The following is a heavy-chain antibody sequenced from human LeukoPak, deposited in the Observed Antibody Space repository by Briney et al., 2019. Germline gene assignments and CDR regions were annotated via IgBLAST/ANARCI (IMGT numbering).Heavy chain of an antibody. CDR3: AAVAGTFLFDY. CDR1: GFTFSSHS. D-gene: IGHD6-19*01. J-gene: IGHJ4*02. V-gene: IGHV3-21*01. Sequence: PGGSLRLSCAASGFTFSSHSMNWVRQAPGKGLEWVSSISSSSSYIYYADSVKGRFTISRDNAKNSLYLQMNSLRAEDTAVYYCAAVAGTFLFDYWGQGTLVTVSS. CDR2: ISSSSSYI.